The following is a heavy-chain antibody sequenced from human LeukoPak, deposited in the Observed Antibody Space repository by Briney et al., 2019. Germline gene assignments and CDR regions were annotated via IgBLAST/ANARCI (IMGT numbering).Heavy chain of an antibody. V-gene: IGHV4-39*01. Sequence: SETLSLTCTVSGGSISSSSYYWGWIRQPPGKGLEWIGSIYYSGSTYYNPSLKSRVTISVDTSKNQFSLKLSSVTAADTAVYYCARMPLVVVVAAGFDYWGQGTLVTVSS. CDR1: GGSISSSSYY. CDR3: ARMPLVVVVAAGFDY. D-gene: IGHD2-15*01. CDR2: IYYSGST. J-gene: IGHJ4*02.